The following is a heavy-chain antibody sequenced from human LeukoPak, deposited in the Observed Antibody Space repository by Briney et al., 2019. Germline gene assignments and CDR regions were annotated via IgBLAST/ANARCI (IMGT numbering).Heavy chain of an antibody. V-gene: IGHV1-8*01. J-gene: IGHJ6*04. D-gene: IGHD1-1*01. Sequence: ASVKVSCKASGYTFTSYDINWVRQATGQGLEWMGWMNPNSGNTGYAQKFQGRVTMTRNTSISTAYTELSSLRSEDTAVYYCARGRATGISGDVWGKGTTVTVSS. CDR1: GYTFTSYD. CDR2: MNPNSGNT. CDR3: ARGRATGISGDV.